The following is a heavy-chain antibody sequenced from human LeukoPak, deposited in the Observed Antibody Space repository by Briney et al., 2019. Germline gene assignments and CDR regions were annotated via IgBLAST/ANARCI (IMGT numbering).Heavy chain of an antibody. V-gene: IGHV3-64D*06. J-gene: IGHJ4*02. CDR1: GFTFSTYA. Sequence: SGGSLRLSCSVSGFTFSTYAMHWVRQAPGKGLEYVSAISSNGGSTYYADSVKGRFTISRDNSKNMLYLQMSSLSAEDTAVYYCVKGMTTVAYYFDYWGQGTLVTVHS. CDR2: ISSNGGST. CDR3: VKGMTTVAYYFDY. D-gene: IGHD4-11*01.